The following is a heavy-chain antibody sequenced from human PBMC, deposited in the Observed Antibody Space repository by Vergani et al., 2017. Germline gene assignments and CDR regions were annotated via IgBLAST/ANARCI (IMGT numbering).Heavy chain of an antibody. CDR3: ARHTAYTDS. J-gene: IGHJ4*02. V-gene: IGHV5-51*01. CDR2: IYPADSDT. CDR1: EYSFGNYW. D-gene: IGHD3-16*01. Sequence: EVELVQSGPEMRKPGESLKISCKGSEYSFGNYWIGWVRQMPGKSLEWMGIIYPADSDTRYSPSFQGQVTISADKSISTAFLQWDSLKAWDTALYYCARHTAYTDSWGQGTLVTVSS.